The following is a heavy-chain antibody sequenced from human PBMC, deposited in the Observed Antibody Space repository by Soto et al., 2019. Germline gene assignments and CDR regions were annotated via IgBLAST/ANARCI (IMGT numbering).Heavy chain of an antibody. CDR3: AGFKGGNILGLRWLDP. V-gene: IGHV3-11*01. CDR2: ISGTGRTR. J-gene: IGHJ5*02. Sequence: PGGSLRLSCVASGVAFPGSYMNWVRQAPGKGLEWISYISGTGRTRHYADSVKGRFVISRDNSKDSLYLQMNDLRTDEAAVYYCAGFKGGNILGLRWLDPWGQGTRVTVSS. CDR1: GVAFPGSY. D-gene: IGHD3-16*01.